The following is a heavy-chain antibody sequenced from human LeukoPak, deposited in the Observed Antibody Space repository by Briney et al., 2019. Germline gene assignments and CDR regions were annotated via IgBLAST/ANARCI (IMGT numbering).Heavy chain of an antibody. V-gene: IGHV3-11*01. CDR1: GFTFSDYY. D-gene: IGHD3-3*01. Sequence: GGSLRLSCAASGFTFSDYYMSWLRQAQGKGLEWVSCITSSGSTIYYADSVKGRFTISRDNAKKSLYLQMNSLRAEDTAVYYCVREDFWSGYSNYFDYWGQGTLVTGSS. CDR3: VREDFWSGYSNYFDY. CDR2: ITSSGSTI. J-gene: IGHJ4*02.